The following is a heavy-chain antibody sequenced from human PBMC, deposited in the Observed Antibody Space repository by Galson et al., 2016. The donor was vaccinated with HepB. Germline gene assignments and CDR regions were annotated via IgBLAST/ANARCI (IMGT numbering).Heavy chain of an antibody. J-gene: IGHJ6*02. D-gene: IGHD4-23*01. CDR3: ARERGFGNVNYHYGMDV. CDR2: IYPSGGAT. V-gene: IGHV1-46*01. CDR1: GYTFSFYY. Sequence: QSGAEVKKPGASVEISCRASGYTFSFYYMYWVRQAPGQGLEWMGTIYPSGGATTYAKRFWGRVTMGSDTSTSTLYMHLKSLTSEDTAVYYCARERGFGNVNYHYGMDVWGQGTAVTVSS.